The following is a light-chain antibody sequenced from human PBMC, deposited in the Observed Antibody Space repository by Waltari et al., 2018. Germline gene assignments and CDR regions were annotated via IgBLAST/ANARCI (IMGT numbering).Light chain of an antibody. CDR1: QSISSW. CDR2: QAS. J-gene: IGKJ1*01. V-gene: IGKV1-5*03. Sequence: DIQMTQSPSTLSAFVGDRVTIPYRARQSISSWLAWYQLKTGKAPKLLIFQASNLESGVPSRFSGSGSGTEFTRTISSLQPDDFATYYCQHYKTYRGTFGQGTKVEI. CDR3: QHYKTYRGT.